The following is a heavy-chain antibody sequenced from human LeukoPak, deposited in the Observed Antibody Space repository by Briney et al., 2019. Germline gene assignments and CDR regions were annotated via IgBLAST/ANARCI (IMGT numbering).Heavy chain of an antibody. V-gene: IGHV3-48*03. J-gene: IGHJ4*02. Sequence: GGSLRLSCAASGFTFSSYEMNWVRQAPGKGLEWVSFISSGGGTIYYADSVKGRFTISRDNAKNSLYLQMNSLRAEDTAVYYCARSCGGDCHPDYWGQGTLVTVSS. CDR1: GFTFSSYE. CDR2: ISSGGGTI. D-gene: IGHD2-21*02. CDR3: ARSCGGDCHPDY.